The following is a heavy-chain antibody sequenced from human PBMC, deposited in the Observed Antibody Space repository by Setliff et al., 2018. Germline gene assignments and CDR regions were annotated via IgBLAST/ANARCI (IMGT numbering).Heavy chain of an antibody. D-gene: IGHD3-10*01. CDR3: ATNGASGSYYHFGS. CDR1: GYEFTNYW. V-gene: IGHV5-51*01. CDR2: LFPGDSDT. Sequence: PGESLKISCKTSGYEFTNYWIAWVRQTPGKGLEWMGSLFPGDSDTKYSPSFQGQVTISVDTSTTTAYLQWDSLQASDSAIYYCATNGASGSYYHFGSWGQGALVTVSS. J-gene: IGHJ4*02.